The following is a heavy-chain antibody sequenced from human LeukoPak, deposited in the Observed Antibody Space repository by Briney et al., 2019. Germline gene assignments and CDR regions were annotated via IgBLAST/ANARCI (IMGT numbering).Heavy chain of an antibody. CDR2: ISGSGGST. V-gene: IGHV3-23*01. Sequence: GGSLRLPCAASGFTFSSYAMSWVRQAPGKGLEWVSAISGSGGSTYYADSVKGRFTISRDSSRNTLYLQMNSLRADDTAVYYCAKSVDYYYYYYMDVWGKGTTVTVSS. J-gene: IGHJ6*03. CDR3: AKSVDYYYYYYMDV. D-gene: IGHD3/OR15-3a*01. CDR1: GFTFSSYA.